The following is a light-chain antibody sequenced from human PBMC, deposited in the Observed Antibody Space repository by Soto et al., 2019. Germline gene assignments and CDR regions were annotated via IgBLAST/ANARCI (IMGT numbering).Light chain of an antibody. CDR1: QSISSY. V-gene: IGKV1-39*01. J-gene: IGKJ4*01. Sequence: DSQITQSPSSLSAPVGDRFTITCRASQSISSYLNWYQQKPGKAPKLLIYAASSLQSGVPSRFSGSGSGTDFTLTISSLQPEDFATYYCQQRYSTPFTFGGGTKVDIK. CDR2: AAS. CDR3: QQRYSTPFT.